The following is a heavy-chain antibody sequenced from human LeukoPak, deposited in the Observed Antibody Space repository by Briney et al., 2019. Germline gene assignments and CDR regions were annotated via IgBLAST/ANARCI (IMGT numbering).Heavy chain of an antibody. CDR3: ATLPPMVRGVIITTYYYYGMDV. CDR2: IIPILGIA. Sequence: SVKVSCKASGGTFSSYAISWVRQAPGQGLEWMGRIIPILGIANYAQKFQGRVTITADKSTSTAYMELSSLRSEDTAVYYCATLPPMVRGVIITTYYYYGMDVWGQGTTVTVSS. J-gene: IGHJ6*02. V-gene: IGHV1-69*04. D-gene: IGHD3-10*01. CDR1: GGTFSSYA.